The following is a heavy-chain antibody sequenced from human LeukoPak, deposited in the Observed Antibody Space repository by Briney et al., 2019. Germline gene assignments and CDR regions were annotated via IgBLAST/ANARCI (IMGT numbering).Heavy chain of an antibody. CDR2: MNPNSGNT. D-gene: IGHD2-2*02. J-gene: IGHJ4*02. V-gene: IGHV1-8*01. Sequence: ASVKVSCKASGYTFTSYGINWVRQATGQGLEWMGWMNPNSGNTGYAQKFQGRVTMTRNTSISTAYMELSSLRSDDTAVYYCASPVSAVPAAITAYWGQGTLVTVSS. CDR3: ASPVSAVPAAITAY. CDR1: GYTFTSYG.